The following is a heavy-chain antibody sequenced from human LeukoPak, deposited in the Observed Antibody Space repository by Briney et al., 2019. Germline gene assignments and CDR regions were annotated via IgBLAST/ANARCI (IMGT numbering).Heavy chain of an antibody. V-gene: IGHV3-23*01. J-gene: IGHJ4*02. D-gene: IGHD4-11*01. CDR3: AKDTGVTTSYY. CDR1: GFTFSSYA. Sequence: GGSLRLSRAASGFTFSSYAMSWVRQAPGKGLEWVSAISGSGGSTYYADSVKGRFTISRDNSKNTLYLQMNSLRAEDTAVYYCAKDTGVTTSYYWGQGTLVTVSS. CDR2: ISGSGGST.